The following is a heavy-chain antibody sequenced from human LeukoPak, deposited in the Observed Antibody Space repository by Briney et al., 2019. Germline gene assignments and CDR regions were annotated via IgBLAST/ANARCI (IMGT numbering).Heavy chain of an antibody. CDR2: INHSGST. CDR3: ASAGYSSGWYHGSGWFDP. J-gene: IGHJ5*02. D-gene: IGHD6-19*01. CDR1: GGSFSGYY. V-gene: IGHV4-34*01. Sequence: SETLPLTCAVYGGSFSGYYWSWIRQPPGKGLEWIGEINHSGSTNYNPSLKSRVTISVDTSKNQFSLKLSSVTAADTAVYYCASAGYSSGWYHGSGWFDPWGQGTLVTVSS.